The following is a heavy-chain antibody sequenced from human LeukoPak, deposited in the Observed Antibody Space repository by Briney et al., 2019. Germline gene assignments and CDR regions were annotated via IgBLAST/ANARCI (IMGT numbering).Heavy chain of an antibody. CDR3: ARAGYYFDY. J-gene: IGHJ4*02. CDR1: GYTFTSYG. CDR2: ISAYNGNT. Sequence: GASVKVSCKASGYTFTSYGTRWVRHAPGQGLEWMGWISAYNGNTNYAQKVQGRVTMTTDTSTSTAYMELRSLRSEDTAVYYCARAGYYFDYWGQGTLVTVSS. V-gene: IGHV1-18*01.